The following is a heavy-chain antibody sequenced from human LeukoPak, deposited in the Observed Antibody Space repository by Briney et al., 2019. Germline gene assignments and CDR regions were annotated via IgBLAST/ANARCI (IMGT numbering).Heavy chain of an antibody. D-gene: IGHD1-26*01. V-gene: IGHV3-7*03. CDR3: AGDLVGADAFDI. J-gene: IGHJ3*02. CDR1: GFTFSSYW. Sequence: GGSLRLSCAASGFTFSSYWMSWVRQAPGKGLEWVANIKQDGNEKYYVDSVKGRFTISRDNAKNSLYLQMNSLRAEDTAVYYCAGDLVGADAFDIWGQGTMVTVSS. CDR2: IKQDGNEK.